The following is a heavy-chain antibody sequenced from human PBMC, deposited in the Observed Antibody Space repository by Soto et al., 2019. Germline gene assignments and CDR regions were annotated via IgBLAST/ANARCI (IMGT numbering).Heavy chain of an antibody. J-gene: IGHJ5*02. CDR2: TYSGGST. V-gene: IGHV3-53*01. Sequence: EVQVVESGGGLIQPGGSLRLSCAASRFVVSETYMSWVRQAPGRGLQWVSFTYSGGSTYYADSVKGRFTISRDSSRNTLYLQMNSLRVEDTAVYYCARDCGGGSCYPALGAWGQGTLVTVSS. D-gene: IGHD2-15*01. CDR1: RFVVSETY. CDR3: ARDCGGGSCYPALGA.